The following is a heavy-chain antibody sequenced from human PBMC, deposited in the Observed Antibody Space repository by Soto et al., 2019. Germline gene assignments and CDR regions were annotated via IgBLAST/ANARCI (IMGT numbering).Heavy chain of an antibody. CDR2: IIPIFGTA. CDR1: GGTFSSDA. D-gene: IGHD1-26*01. CDR3: ARERGSVGAPYYSGMDV. Sequence: ASVQVPCKASGGTFSSDATSWVRQAPGQGLEWMGGIIPIFGTANYAQKFQGRVTITADESTSTAYMELSSLRSEDTAVYYCARERGSVGAPYYSGMDVWGQGTTVTVSS. J-gene: IGHJ6*02. V-gene: IGHV1-69*01.